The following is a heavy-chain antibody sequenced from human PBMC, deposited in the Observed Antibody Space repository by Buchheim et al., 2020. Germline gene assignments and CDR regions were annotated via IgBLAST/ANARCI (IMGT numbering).Heavy chain of an antibody. D-gene: IGHD4-17*01. J-gene: IGHJ4*02. Sequence: EVQLVESGGGLVQPGGSLRLPCAASGFTFSSYEMNWVRQAPGKGLEWVSYISRSGRTIYYADSVKGRFTISRDNAKNSLYLQMNSLRVEDTAFYYCARDGGHEENGDQVVDYWGQGTL. V-gene: IGHV3-48*03. CDR2: ISRSGRTI. CDR1: GFTFSSYE. CDR3: ARDGGHEENGDQVVDY.